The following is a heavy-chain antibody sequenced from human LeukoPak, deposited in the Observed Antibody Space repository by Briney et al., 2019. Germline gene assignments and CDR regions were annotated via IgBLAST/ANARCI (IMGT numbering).Heavy chain of an antibody. Sequence: SETLSLTCVVSGGSVSGYCWGWIRQPPGRGLEWIGYVYYSGSTNYNPSFKSRITISVDTSRNQFSLQLSSVTAADTAVYFCARAAYCGGDCYYYFVYWGQGTLVTVSS. CDR3: ARAAYCGGDCYYYFVY. CDR1: GGSVSGYC. D-gene: IGHD2-21*02. J-gene: IGHJ4*02. CDR2: VYYSGST. V-gene: IGHV4-59*02.